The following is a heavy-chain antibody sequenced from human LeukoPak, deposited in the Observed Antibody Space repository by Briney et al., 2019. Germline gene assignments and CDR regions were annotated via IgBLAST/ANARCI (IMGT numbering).Heavy chain of an antibody. CDR3: ARDLRYSSSKNWFDP. D-gene: IGHD6-6*01. Sequence: GASVKVSCKASGYTFTSYYMHWVRQALGQGLEWMGIINPSGGSTSYAQKFQGRVTMTRDMSTSTVYMELSSLRSEDTAVYYCARDLRYSSSKNWFDPWGQGTLVTVSS. CDR2: INPSGGST. CDR1: GYTFTSYY. V-gene: IGHV1-46*01. J-gene: IGHJ5*02.